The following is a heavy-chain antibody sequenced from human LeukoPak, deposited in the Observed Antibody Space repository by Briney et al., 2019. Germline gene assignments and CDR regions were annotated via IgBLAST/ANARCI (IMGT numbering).Heavy chain of an antibody. V-gene: IGHV3-64*01. J-gene: IGHJ3*02. CDR2: ISSNGGST. Sequence: GGSLRLSCAASGFTFSSYAMHWVRQAPGKGLEYVSAISSNGGSTYYANSVKGRFTISRDNSKNTLHLQMGSLRAEDMAVYYCARGQDGYNLADAFDIWGQGTMVTVSS. D-gene: IGHD5-12*01. CDR1: GFTFSSYA. CDR3: ARGQDGYNLADAFDI.